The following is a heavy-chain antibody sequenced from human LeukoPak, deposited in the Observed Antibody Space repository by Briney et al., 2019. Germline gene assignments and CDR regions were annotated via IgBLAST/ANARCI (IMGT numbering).Heavy chain of an antibody. V-gene: IGHV3-23*01. Sequence: GGSLRLSCAASGFTFSSYAMSWVRQAPGKGLEWVSAISGSGGSTYYADSVKGRFTISRDNSKNTLYLQMNSLRAEDTAVYYCATNYYDSSGYSNGPFDYWGQGTLVTVSS. J-gene: IGHJ4*02. CDR3: ATNYYDSSGYSNGPFDY. D-gene: IGHD3-22*01. CDR2: ISGSGGST. CDR1: GFTFSSYA.